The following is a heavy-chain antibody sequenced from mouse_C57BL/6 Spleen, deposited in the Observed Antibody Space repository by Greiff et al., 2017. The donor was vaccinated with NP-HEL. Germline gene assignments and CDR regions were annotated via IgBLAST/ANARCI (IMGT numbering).Heavy chain of an antibody. J-gene: IGHJ2*01. CDR3: ARYPLLSPYYFDY. D-gene: IGHD2-10*01. CDR2: IYPGGGYT. V-gene: IGHV1-63*01. Sequence: VQLQQSGAELVRPGTSVKMSCKASGYPFTNYWIGWAKQRPGHGLEWIGDIYPGGGYTNYNEKFKGKATLTADKSSSTAYMQFSSLTSEDSAIYYCARYPLLSPYYFDYWGQGTTLTVSS. CDR1: GYPFTNYW.